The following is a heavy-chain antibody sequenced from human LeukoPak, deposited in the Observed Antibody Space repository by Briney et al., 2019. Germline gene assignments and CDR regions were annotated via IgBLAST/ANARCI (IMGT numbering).Heavy chain of an antibody. CDR1: GGTFISYA. J-gene: IGHJ5*02. Sequence: GASVKVSCKASGGTFISYAISWVRQAPGQGLEWMGGIIPIFGTANYAQKFQGRVTITTDESTSTAYMELSSLRSEDTAVYYCAREGRPLGGYEQWNWFDPWGQGTLVTVSS. CDR3: AREGRPLGGYEQWNWFDP. D-gene: IGHD6-19*01. V-gene: IGHV1-69*05. CDR2: IIPIFGTA.